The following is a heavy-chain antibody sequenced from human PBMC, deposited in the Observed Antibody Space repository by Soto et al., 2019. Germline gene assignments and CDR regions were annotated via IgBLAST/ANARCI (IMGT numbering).Heavy chain of an antibody. Sequence: GGSLRLSCAASGFTFSSYGMHWVRQAPGKGLEWVAVISYDGSNKYYADSVKGRFTISRDNSKNTLYLQMNSLRTEDTAVYNCAKDLKIFGVVTAYYFDYWGQGTLVTVSS. J-gene: IGHJ4*02. D-gene: IGHD3-3*01. V-gene: IGHV3-30*18. CDR3: AKDLKIFGVVTAYYFDY. CDR2: ISYDGSNK. CDR1: GFTFSSYG.